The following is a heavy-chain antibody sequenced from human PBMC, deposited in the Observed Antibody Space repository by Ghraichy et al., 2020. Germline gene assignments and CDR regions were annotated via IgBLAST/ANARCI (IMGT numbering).Heavy chain of an antibody. D-gene: IGHD3-22*01. J-gene: IGHJ5*02. V-gene: IGHV4-61*02. CDR1: GGSISSGSYY. Sequence: SETLSLTCTVSGGSISSGSYYWSWIRQPAGKGLEWIGRIYTSGSTNYNPSLKSRVTISVDTSKNQFSLKLSSVTAADTAVYYCARDWSYYDTNWFDPWGQGTLVTVSS. CDR3: ARDWSYYDTNWFDP. CDR2: IYTSGST.